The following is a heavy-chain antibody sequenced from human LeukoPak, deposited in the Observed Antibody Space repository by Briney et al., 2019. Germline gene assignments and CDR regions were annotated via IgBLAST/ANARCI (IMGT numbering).Heavy chain of an antibody. Sequence: GGSLRLSCAASGFSSYSMNWVRQAPGKGLEWVSYISSSSSTIYYADSVKGRFTISRDNAKNSLYLQMNSLRAEDTAVYYCATFWSGYYTNDYWGQGTLVTVSS. D-gene: IGHD3-3*01. CDR1: GFSSYS. CDR3: ATFWSGYYTNDY. V-gene: IGHV3-48*01. J-gene: IGHJ4*02. CDR2: ISSSSSTI.